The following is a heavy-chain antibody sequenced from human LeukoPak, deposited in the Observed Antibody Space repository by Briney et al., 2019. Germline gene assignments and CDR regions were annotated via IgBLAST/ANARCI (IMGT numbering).Heavy chain of an antibody. CDR2: INHSGST. V-gene: IGHV4-34*01. J-gene: IGHJ4*02. CDR3: ARYDTAVVNPRLVSAGYFDY. CDR1: GGSFSGYY. Sequence: SETLSLTCAVYGGSFSGYYWSWIRQPPGKGLEWIGEINHSGSTNYNPSLKSRVTISVDTSKNQFSLKLSSVTAADTAVYYCARYDTAVVNPRLVSAGYFDYWGQGTLVTVSS. D-gene: IGHD5-18*01.